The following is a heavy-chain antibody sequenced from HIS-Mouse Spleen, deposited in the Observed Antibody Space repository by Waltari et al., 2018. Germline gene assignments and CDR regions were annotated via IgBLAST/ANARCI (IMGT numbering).Heavy chain of an antibody. J-gene: IGHJ2*01. CDR2: IYYSGST. D-gene: IGHD6-13*01. V-gene: IGHV4-39*07. Sequence: QLQLQESGPGLVKPSEPLSLPCTVSGGSIRSSSYYWGWIRQPPGKGLEWIGSIYYSGSTYYNPSLKSRVTISVDTSKNQFSLKLSSVTAADTAVYYCAREIPYSSSWYDWYFDLWGRGTLVTVSS. CDR1: GGSIRSSSYY. CDR3: AREIPYSSSWYDWYFDL.